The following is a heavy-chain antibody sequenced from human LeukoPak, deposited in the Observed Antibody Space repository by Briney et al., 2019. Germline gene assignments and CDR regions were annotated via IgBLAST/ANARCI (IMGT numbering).Heavy chain of an antibody. CDR1: GGSISSYY. CDR2: IYYSGST. V-gene: IGHV4-59*01. Sequence: SETLSLTCTVSGGSISSYYWSWTRQPPGKGLEWIGYIYYSGSTNYNPSLKSQVTISVDTSKNQFSLKLSSVTAADTAVYYCARGSLDYDSSGYYSPEEYFQHWGQGTLVTVSS. D-gene: IGHD3-22*01. CDR3: ARGSLDYDSSGYYSPEEYFQH. J-gene: IGHJ1*01.